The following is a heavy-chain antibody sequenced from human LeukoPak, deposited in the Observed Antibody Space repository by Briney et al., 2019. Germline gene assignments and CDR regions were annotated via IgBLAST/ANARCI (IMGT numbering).Heavy chain of an antibody. CDR1: GYTFTSYG. J-gene: IGHJ4*02. Sequence: ASVKVSCKASGYTFTSYGISWVGQAPGQGLEWMGWISAYNGNINYAQKLQGRVTMTTDTSTSTAYMELRSLRSDDTAVYYCARALLWPRPGRHFDYWGQGTLVTVSS. V-gene: IGHV1-18*04. D-gene: IGHD1-1*01. CDR3: ARALLWPRPGRHFDY. CDR2: ISAYNGNI.